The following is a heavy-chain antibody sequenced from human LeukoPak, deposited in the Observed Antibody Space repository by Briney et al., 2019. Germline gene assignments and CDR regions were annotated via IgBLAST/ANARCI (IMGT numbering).Heavy chain of an antibody. V-gene: IGHV1-2*02. CDR1: GYTFTGYY. J-gene: IGHJ4*02. CDR3: ARAFIYGSGSYYNGDPYYFDY. Sequence: ASVKVSCKASGYTFTGYYMHWVRQAPGQGLEWMGWINPNSGGTNYAQKFQGRVTMTRDTSISTAYMELSRLRSDDTAVYYCARAFIYGSGSYYNGDPYYFDYWGQGTLVTVSS. CDR2: INPNSGGT. D-gene: IGHD3-10*01.